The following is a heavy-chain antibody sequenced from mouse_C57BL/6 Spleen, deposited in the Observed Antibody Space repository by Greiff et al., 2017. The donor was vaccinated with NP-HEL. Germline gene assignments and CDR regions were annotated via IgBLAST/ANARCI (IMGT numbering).Heavy chain of an antibody. D-gene: IGHD2-1*01. Sequence: VQLKQSGAELVKPGASVKLSCTASGFNIPDYYMHWVKQRPEQGLEWIGRIDPADGDTNYAPKFQGKATITADTSSNTAYLPLSSLTSEDSAVYDGAREGPYGNYHVPFAYWGKGTLVTVSA. J-gene: IGHJ3*01. V-gene: IGHV14-2*01. CDR1: GFNIPDYY. CDR3: AREGPYGNYHVPFAY. CDR2: IDPADGDT.